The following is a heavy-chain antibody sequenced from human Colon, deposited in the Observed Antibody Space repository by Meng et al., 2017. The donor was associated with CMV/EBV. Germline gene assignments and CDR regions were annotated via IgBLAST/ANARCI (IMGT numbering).Heavy chain of an antibody. CDR1: GYTYTTSD. J-gene: IGHJ6*02. CDR2: ISSKAGTT. D-gene: IGHD6-13*01. Sequence: ASVKVSCKASGYTYTTSDITWVRQAPGQGPEWMGWISSKAGTTNYAQRLQGRVTMTTDTFTSTAYMELRSLRSDDTAVYYCVRGSSSSSEGMDVWGQGTTVTVSS. CDR3: VRGSSSSSEGMDV. V-gene: IGHV1-18*01.